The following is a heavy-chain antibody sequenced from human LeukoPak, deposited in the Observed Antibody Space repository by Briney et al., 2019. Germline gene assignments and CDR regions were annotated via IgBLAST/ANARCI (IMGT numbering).Heavy chain of an antibody. J-gene: IGHJ4*02. V-gene: IGHV1-2*02. Sequence: GAPVKVSCKASGYTFTGYFMHWVRQAPGQGLEGMGWINPNSGGTSYLQNFQGRVTMTRDTSISTAYMDLSRLRSDDTAVYYCARGRPGDYFDYWGQGTLVTVSS. CDR3: ARGRPGDYFDY. CDR2: INPNSGGT. CDR1: GYTFTGYF. D-gene: IGHD6-25*01.